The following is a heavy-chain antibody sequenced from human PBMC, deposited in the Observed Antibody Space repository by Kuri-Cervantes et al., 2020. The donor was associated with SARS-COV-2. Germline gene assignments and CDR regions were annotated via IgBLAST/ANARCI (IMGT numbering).Heavy chain of an antibody. V-gene: IGHV1-8*03. J-gene: IGHJ6*03. CDR3: ARSSSSSVYYYYMDV. Sequence: ASVKVSCKASGYTFTGYYMHWVRQAPGQGLEWMGWMNPNSGSTGYAQKFQGRVTITRNTSISTAYMELSSLRSEDTAVYYCARSSSSSVYYYYMDVWGKGTTVTVSS. CDR1: GYTFTGYY. CDR2: MNPNSGST. D-gene: IGHD6-6*01.